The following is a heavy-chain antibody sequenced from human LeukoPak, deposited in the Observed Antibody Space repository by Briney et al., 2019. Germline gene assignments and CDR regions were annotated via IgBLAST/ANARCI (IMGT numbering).Heavy chain of an antibody. CDR3: ARDWREMATVFFYYYYGMDV. Sequence: GGSLGLSCAASGFTFSSYSMNWVRQAPGKGLEWVSYISSSSSTIYYADSVKGRFTISRDNAKNSLYLQMNSLRAEDTAVYYCARDWREMATVFFYYYYGMDVWGQGTTVTVSS. CDR2: ISSSSSTI. V-gene: IGHV3-48*01. CDR1: GFTFSSYS. J-gene: IGHJ6*02. D-gene: IGHD5-24*01.